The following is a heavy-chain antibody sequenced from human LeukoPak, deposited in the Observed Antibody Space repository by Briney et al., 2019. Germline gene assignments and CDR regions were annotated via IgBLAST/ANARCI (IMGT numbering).Heavy chain of an antibody. J-gene: IGHJ4*02. CDR1: GYTFINYY. Sequence: ASVKVSCKASGYTFINYYIHWVRQAPGQGLEWMGIINPSGGSTSYAQKFQGRVTMTRDTSTSTVYMELSSLRSEDTAVYYCARDRQGGYSGSYYGGYWGQGTLVTVSS. CDR2: INPSGGST. D-gene: IGHD1-26*01. CDR3: ARDRQGGYSGSYYGGY. V-gene: IGHV1-46*01.